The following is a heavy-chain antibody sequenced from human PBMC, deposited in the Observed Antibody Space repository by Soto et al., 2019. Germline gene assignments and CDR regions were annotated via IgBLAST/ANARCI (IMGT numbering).Heavy chain of an antibody. CDR1: GFTFSNYA. Sequence: GGSLRLSCAASGFTFSNYAMHWVRQAPGKGLEWVALTSYDGNNEYYTDSVKGRFTISRDNSKNTLFLQMNSPRPEDTAVYYCAKDKGVFNWATSYFDYWGQGALVIVS. D-gene: IGHD1-1*01. V-gene: IGHV3-30*18. CDR2: TSYDGNNE. J-gene: IGHJ4*02. CDR3: AKDKGVFNWATSYFDY.